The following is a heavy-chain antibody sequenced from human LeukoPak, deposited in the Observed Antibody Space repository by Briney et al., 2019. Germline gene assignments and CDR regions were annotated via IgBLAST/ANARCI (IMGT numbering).Heavy chain of an antibody. J-gene: IGHJ5*02. V-gene: IGHV1-69*13. D-gene: IGHD6-13*01. CDR2: IIPIFGTA. CDR1: GGTFSSYA. Sequence: ASVKVSCKASGGTFSSYAISWVRQAPGQGLEWMGGIIPIFGTANYAQKFQGRVTITADESTSTAYMELSSLRSEDTAVHYCARLHVGIAAAKRFDPWGQGTLVTVSS. CDR3: ARLHVGIAAAKRFDP.